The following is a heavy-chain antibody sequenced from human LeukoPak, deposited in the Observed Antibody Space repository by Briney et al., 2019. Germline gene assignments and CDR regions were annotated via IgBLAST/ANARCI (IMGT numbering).Heavy chain of an antibody. V-gene: IGHV3-7*03. CDR1: GFSFNTYW. D-gene: IGHD3-10*01. CDR3: ARDPFVRGVTSGWFDP. CDR2: INQDGTEK. Sequence: TGGSLRLSCVASGFSFNTYWMSWVRQAPGEGLEWVANINQDGTEKYYVDSVKGRFIFSRDYAKNSLYLQMNSLRAEDTAVYYCARDPFVRGVTSGWFDPWGQGTLVTVSS. J-gene: IGHJ5*02.